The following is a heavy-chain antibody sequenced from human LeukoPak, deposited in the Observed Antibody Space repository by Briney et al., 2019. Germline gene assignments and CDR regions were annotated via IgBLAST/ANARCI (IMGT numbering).Heavy chain of an antibody. V-gene: IGHV4-39*07. D-gene: IGHD6-13*01. Sequence: SETLSLTCTVSGGSISSSSYYWGWIRQPPGKGLEWIGSIYYSGSTYYNPSLKSRVTISVDTSKNQFSLKLSSVTAADTAVYYCASRAAGIAAAGINWFDPWGQGTLVTVSS. CDR1: GGSISSSSYY. CDR2: IYYSGST. J-gene: IGHJ5*02. CDR3: ASRAAGIAAAGINWFDP.